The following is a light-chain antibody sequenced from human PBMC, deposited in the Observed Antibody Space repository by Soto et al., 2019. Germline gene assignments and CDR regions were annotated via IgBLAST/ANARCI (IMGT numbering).Light chain of an antibody. Sequence: DIQLTQSPSFLSASVGDRVTITCLASQGISSYLAWYQQKPGKAPKLLIYAASTLQSGVPLRFSGSGSGTSFTLTTSSLQPEDFATYYCQQLLSYPITFGQGTRLEI. J-gene: IGKJ5*01. CDR1: QGISSY. CDR2: AAS. V-gene: IGKV1-9*01. CDR3: QQLLSYPIT.